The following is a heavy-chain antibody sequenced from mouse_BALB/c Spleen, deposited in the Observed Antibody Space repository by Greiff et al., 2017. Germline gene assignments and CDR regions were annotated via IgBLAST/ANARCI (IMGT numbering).Heavy chain of an antibody. V-gene: IGHV1-9*01. D-gene: IGHD2-2*01. J-gene: IGHJ3*01. CDR3: ARGDYYGYDGFAY. CDR2: ILPGSGST. Sequence: QVQLKESGAELMKPGASVKISCKATGYTFSSYWIEWVKQRPGHGLEWIGEILPGSGSTNYNEKFKGKATFTADTSSNTAYMQLSSLTSEDSAVYYCARGDYYGYDGFAYWGQGTLVTVSA. CDR1: GYTFSSYW.